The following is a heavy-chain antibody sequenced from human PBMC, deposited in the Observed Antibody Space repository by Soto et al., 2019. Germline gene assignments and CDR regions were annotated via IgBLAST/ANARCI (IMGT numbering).Heavy chain of an antibody. CDR3: ARGTIVVVPAATGSYFDY. D-gene: IGHD2-2*01. J-gene: IGHJ4*02. Sequence: SETLSLTCTVSGGSISSGGYYWSWIRQHPGKGLEWIGYIYYGGSTYYNPSLKSRVTISVDTSKNQFSLKLSSVTAADTAVYYCARGTIVVVPAATGSYFDYWGQGTLVTVSS. V-gene: IGHV4-31*03. CDR1: GGSISSGGYY. CDR2: IYYGGST.